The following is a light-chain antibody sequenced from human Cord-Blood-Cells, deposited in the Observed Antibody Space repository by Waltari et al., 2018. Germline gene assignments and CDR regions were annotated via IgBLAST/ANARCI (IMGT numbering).Light chain of an antibody. J-gene: IGLJ1*01. CDR1: SSDVGGYNY. V-gene: IGLV2-14*03. CDR2: DVS. CDR3: SSYTSSSTYV. Sequence: QSALTQPASVSGPPGQSITISCTGPSSDVGGYNYVSWYQQHPAKAPKLLIYDVSNRPSGVSNRFSGSKSGNTASLTISGLQAVDEADYYCSSYTSSSTYVFGTGTKVTVL.